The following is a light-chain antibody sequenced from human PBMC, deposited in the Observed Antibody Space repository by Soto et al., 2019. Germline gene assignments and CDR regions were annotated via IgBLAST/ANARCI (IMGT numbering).Light chain of an antibody. J-gene: IGKJ5*01. V-gene: IGKV3-11*01. CDR2: DAS. CDR3: QQRHMWPIT. Sequence: EVVLTQSPVTLSLSPGEIATLSCRARRGFRGLLAWYQQKPGQAPRLLIDDASNRATGIPHRFSGSGSGTDFTLTISSLEPEDSAVYYCQQRHMWPITFGQGTRLEIK. CDR1: RGFRGL.